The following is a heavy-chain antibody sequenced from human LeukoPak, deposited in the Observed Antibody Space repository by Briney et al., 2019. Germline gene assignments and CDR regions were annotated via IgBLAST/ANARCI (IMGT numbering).Heavy chain of an antibody. Sequence: PGGSLRLSCAASGFTFSGSAMHWVRQASGKGLEWVGRIRSKANSYATAYAASVKGRFAISRDDSKNTAYLQMNSLKTEDTAVYYCTSVSYYDSSCYYSQFYFDYWGQGTLVTVSS. CDR1: GFTFSGSA. D-gene: IGHD3-22*01. J-gene: IGHJ4*02. CDR3: TSVSYYDSSCYYSQFYFDY. V-gene: IGHV3-73*01. CDR2: IRSKANSYAT.